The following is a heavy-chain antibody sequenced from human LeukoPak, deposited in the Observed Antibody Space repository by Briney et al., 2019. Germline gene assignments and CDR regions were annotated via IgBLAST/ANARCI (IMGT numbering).Heavy chain of an antibody. CDR1: GFTFSSYS. CDR3: TRVAQSGPTGWFDP. Sequence: GGSLRLSCAASGFTFSSYSMNWVRQAPGKGLEWVSSISSTGSYIYYADSVKGRFTISRDNPGNVFYLQMDSLRAEDTAVYYCTRVAQSGPTGWFDPWGQGTLVTASS. J-gene: IGHJ5*02. D-gene: IGHD1-1*01. V-gene: IGHV3-21*01. CDR2: ISSTGSYI.